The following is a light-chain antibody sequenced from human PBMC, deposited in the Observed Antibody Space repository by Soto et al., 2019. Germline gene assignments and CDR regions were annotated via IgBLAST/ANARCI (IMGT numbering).Light chain of an antibody. CDR3: QQYDSYPFT. V-gene: IGKV1-5*03. J-gene: IGKJ3*01. CDR1: QSISSW. CDR2: KAS. Sequence: DIQMTQSPSTLSASVGDRVTITCRASQSISSWLAWYQRKPGKAPNLLIYKASSLESAVPSRFSGSGSGTEFTLTISSLQPDDFAAYYCQQYDSYPFTFGPGTKVDIK.